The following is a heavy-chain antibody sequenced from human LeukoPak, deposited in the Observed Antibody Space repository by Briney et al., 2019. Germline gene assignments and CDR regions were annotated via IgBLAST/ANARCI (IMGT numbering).Heavy chain of an antibody. V-gene: IGHV1-69*13. D-gene: IGHD2-2*01. Sequence: SVKVSCKASGGTFSSYAISWVRQATGQGLEWMGGIIPIFGTANYAQKFQGRVTITADGSTSTAYMELSSLRSEDTAVYYCARGRTAAVMYYGMDVWGQGTTVTVSS. CDR3: ARGRTAAVMYYGMDV. CDR2: IIPIFGTA. CDR1: GGTFSSYA. J-gene: IGHJ6*02.